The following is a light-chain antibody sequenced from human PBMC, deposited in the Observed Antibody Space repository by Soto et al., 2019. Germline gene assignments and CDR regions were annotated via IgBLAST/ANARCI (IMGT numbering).Light chain of an antibody. J-gene: IGKJ4*01. CDR3: LRHYKYPLT. CDR2: LAS. CDR1: QGIGND. Sequence: DIQMTQSPSSLSASVGDRVTITCRASQGIGNDLGWYQQKPGKAPKSLIFLASTLDTGGPSLFSGSGFGTEYILTISSLQPEDFATYYCLRHYKYPLTLGVGTKVEIK. V-gene: IGKV1-17*01.